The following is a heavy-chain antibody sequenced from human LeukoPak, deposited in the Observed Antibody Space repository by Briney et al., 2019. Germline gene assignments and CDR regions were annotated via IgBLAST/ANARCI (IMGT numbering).Heavy chain of an antibody. V-gene: IGHV3-53*01. CDR3: ARVAMVTYFDY. CDR2: IYSGGST. J-gene: IGHJ4*02. CDR1: GFTVSSNY. D-gene: IGHD5-18*01. Sequence: QPGGSLRLSCAASGFTVSSNYMSWVRQAPGKGLEWVSVIYSGGSTYYADSVKGRFTISRDNSKNTLYLQMNSLRAEDTAVYYCARVAMVTYFDYWGQGTLVTVSS.